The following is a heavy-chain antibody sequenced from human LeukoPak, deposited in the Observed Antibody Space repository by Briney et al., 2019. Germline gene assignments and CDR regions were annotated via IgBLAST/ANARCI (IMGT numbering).Heavy chain of an antibody. Sequence: GGSLRLSCAASGFTFSSYEMHGVRQAPGKGLEYVSAISSNGDSTYYANFVKGRFIISRDNSKNTLYLQMGSLRPEDMAVYYCARDRPGDVWGEGTTVTVSS. CDR2: ISSNGDST. CDR1: GFTFSSYE. CDR3: ARDRPGDV. J-gene: IGHJ6*04. V-gene: IGHV3-64*01.